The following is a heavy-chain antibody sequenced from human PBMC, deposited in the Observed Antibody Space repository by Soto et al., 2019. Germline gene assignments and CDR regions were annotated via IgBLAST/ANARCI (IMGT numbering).Heavy chain of an antibody. CDR1: GFTFSSYS. V-gene: IGHV3-21*01. CDR2: ISSSSSYI. D-gene: IGHD2-21*02. J-gene: IGHJ6*02. CDR3: ARDRHIVVVTAFYYYYYGMDG. Sequence: PGGSLRLSCAASGFTFSSYSMNWVRQAPGKGLEWVSSISSSSSYIYYADSVKGRFTISRDNAKNSLYLQMNSLRAEDTAVYYCARDRHIVVVTAFYYYYYGMDGWGQGTTVTVSS.